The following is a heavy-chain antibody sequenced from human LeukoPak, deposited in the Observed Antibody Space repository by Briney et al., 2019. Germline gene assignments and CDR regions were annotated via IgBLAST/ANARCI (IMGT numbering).Heavy chain of an antibody. D-gene: IGHD2-2*01. V-gene: IGHV3-23*01. CDR2: ISGSGDST. J-gene: IGHJ6*03. CDR1: GLTFSRYA. CDR3: AKGVYCSTTSCPDYYYSYYMDV. Sequence: GGSLRLSCAASGLTFSRYAITWVRQAPGKGLEWVSVISGSGDSTYYADSVKGRFTISRDNSKNTLYLQMNSLRAEYTAVYYCAKGVYCSTTSCPDYYYSYYMDVWGKGTTVTVSS.